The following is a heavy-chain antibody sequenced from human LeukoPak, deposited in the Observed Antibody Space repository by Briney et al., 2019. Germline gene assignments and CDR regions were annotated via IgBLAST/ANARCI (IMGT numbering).Heavy chain of an antibody. V-gene: IGHV3-48*01. Sequence: GGSLRLSCAASGFTFSTYTMNWVRQAPGKGLEWISYISTSSSTIYYADSVKGRSTISRDNAKNSLFLQMNSLRAEDTAIYYCARGQFLIGYWGQGTLVTVSS. CDR1: GFTFSTYT. CDR3: ARGQFLIGY. J-gene: IGHJ4*02. D-gene: IGHD2/OR15-2a*01. CDR2: ISTSSSTI.